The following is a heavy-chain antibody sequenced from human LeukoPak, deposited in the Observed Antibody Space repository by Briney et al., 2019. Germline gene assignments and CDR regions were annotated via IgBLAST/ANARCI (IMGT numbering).Heavy chain of an antibody. CDR1: GGSITSYY. CDR3: ARDCTDTYCYSYYFDY. J-gene: IGHJ4*02. V-gene: IGHV4-4*07. Sequence: SETLSLTCTVSGGSITSYYWSWIRQPAGKGLEWIGRIYTSGSTNYNPSLKSRVTISVDKSMNQFSLKLSSVTAADTAVYYCARDCTDTYCYSYYFDYWGQGTLVTASS. CDR2: IYTSGST. D-gene: IGHD2-15*01.